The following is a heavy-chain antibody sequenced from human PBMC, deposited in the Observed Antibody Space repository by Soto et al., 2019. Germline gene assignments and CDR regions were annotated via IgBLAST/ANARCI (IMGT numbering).Heavy chain of an antibody. CDR1: GFTFSTYW. CDR3: ARGIRNYYGVDV. CDR2: IKGDGSST. V-gene: IGHV3-74*01. J-gene: IGHJ6*02. Sequence: HPGGSLRLSCAGSGFTFSTYWMHWVRQAPGTGLEWVSRIKGDGSSTSYADSVKGRFTISRDNAKNTVYLQMNSLGAEDTAVYWCARGIRNYYGVDVWGQGTTVTVSS.